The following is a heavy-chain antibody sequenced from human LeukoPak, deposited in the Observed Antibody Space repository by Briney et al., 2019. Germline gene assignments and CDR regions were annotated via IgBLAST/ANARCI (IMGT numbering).Heavy chain of an antibody. CDR1: GFDFGAYE. CDR2: FAGSDTTK. V-gene: IGHV3-48*03. D-gene: IGHD3-22*01. Sequence: GGSLRLSCAASGFDFGAYEMNWVRQAPGKGPEWVAYFAGSDTTKYYADSVRGRFTISRDNAKRSLYLQMNSLRAEDTALYYCTTLGYHLDSWGQGTLVTVSS. J-gene: IGHJ4*02. CDR3: TTLGYHLDS.